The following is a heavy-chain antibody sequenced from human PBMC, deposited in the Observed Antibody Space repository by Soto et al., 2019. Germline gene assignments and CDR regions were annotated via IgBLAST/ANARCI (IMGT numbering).Heavy chain of an antibody. CDR2: ISAYSGHT. V-gene: IGHV1-18*01. J-gene: IGHJ4*02. CDR3: ARRPHLADNVELDY. Sequence: QVQLVQSGAEVKKPGASVTVSCKASGYTFTNYGINWVRQAPGQGLGWMGWISAYSGHTNYAQKLQDRVTMTTDTSTSTAYMELRSLRSDDTAVYYCARRPHLADNVELDYWGQGTLVTFSS. D-gene: IGHD6-19*01. CDR1: GYTFTNYG.